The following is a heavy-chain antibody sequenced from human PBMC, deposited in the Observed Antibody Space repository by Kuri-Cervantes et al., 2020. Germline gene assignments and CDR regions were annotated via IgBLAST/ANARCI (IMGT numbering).Heavy chain of an antibody. V-gene: IGHV1-18*01. CDR1: GYTFTSYG. CDR3: TISDSKYVDLDY. J-gene: IGHJ4*02. D-gene: IGHD5-12*01. CDR2: ISAYTGDT. Sequence: ASVKVSCKASGYTFTSYGISWVRQAPGQGLEWMGWISAYTGDTAYKQNFQGRLTITTDTSTATAYVELRNLRSDDTAVYYCTISDSKYVDLDYWGQGTRVTVSS.